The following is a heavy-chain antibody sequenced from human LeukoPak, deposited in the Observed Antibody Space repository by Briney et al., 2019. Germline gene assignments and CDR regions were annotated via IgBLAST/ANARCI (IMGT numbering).Heavy chain of an antibody. V-gene: IGHV1-18*01. CDR1: GYTFTSYG. CDR3: ARSAMIVVTYYFDY. D-gene: IGHD3-22*01. Sequence: ASVKVSCKASGYTFTSYGISWVRQAPGQGLEWMGWISAYNGNTNYAQELQGRVTMTTDTSTSTAYMELSSLRSEDTAVYYCARSAMIVVTYYFDYWGQGTLVTVSS. CDR2: ISAYNGNT. J-gene: IGHJ4*02.